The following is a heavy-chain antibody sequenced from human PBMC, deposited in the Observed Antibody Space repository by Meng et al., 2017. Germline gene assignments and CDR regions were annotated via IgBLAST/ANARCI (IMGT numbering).Heavy chain of an antibody. CDR3: ARDYERGYSGYDLDFYYYYGMDV. CDR1: GFTFSSYA. D-gene: IGHD5-12*01. V-gene: IGHV3-30*01. CDR2: ISYDGSNK. Sequence: GGSLKISCAASGFTFSSYAMHWVRQAPGKGLEWVAVISYDGSNKYYADSVKGRFTISRDNSKNTLYLQMNSLRAEDTAVYYCARDYERGYSGYDLDFYYYYGMDVWGQGTTVTVSS. J-gene: IGHJ6*02.